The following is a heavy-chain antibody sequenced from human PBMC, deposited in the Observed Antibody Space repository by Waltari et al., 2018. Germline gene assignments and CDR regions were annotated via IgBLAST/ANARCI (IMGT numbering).Heavy chain of an antibody. D-gene: IGHD3-10*01. CDR2: ISSSGSTR. V-gene: IGHV3-48*03. Sequence: EVQLVESGGGLVQPGGSLRLSCAASGFTFSSYEMNWARRAPGKGLEWVSYISSSGSTRYYAGSVKGRFTISRDNAKNSLYLQMNSLRAEDTAVYYCARGRGYYGSGSHDYWGQGTLVTVSS. CDR1: GFTFSSYE. CDR3: ARGRGYYGSGSHDY. J-gene: IGHJ4*02.